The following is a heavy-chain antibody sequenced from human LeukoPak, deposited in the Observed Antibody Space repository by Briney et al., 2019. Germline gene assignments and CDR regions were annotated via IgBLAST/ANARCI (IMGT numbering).Heavy chain of an antibody. V-gene: IGHV1-46*01. CDR2: INPSGGST. J-gene: IGHJ6*03. D-gene: IGHD3-3*01. CDR1: GYIFTSYY. CDR3: ARDLAITIFGVVTNYYYYMDV. Sequence: ASVKVSCKASGYIFTSYYMHWVRQAPGLGLEWMGIINPSGGSTSYAQKFQGRVTMTRDMSTSTVYMELSSLRSEDTAVYYCARDLAITIFGVVTNYYYYMDVWGKGTTVTVSS.